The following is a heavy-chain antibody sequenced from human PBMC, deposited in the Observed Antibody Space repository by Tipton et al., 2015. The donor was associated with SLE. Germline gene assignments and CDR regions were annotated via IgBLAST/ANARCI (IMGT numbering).Heavy chain of an antibody. J-gene: IGHJ3*02. D-gene: IGHD1-26*01. Sequence: QLVQSGAEVKKPGASVKVSCKASGYTFTSYYMHWVRQAPGQGLEWMGIINPSGGSTSYAQKFQGRVTMTRDTSTSTVYMELSSLRSEDTAEYYCAREGAGAPARDAFDIWGQGTMVTVSS. V-gene: IGHV1-46*01. CDR1: GYTFTSYY. CDR2: INPSGGST. CDR3: AREGAGAPARDAFDI.